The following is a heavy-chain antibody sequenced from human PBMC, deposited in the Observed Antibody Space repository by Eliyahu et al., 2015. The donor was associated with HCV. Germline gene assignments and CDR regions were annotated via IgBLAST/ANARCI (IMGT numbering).Heavy chain of an antibody. CDR3: TRDAAYYYGSGSYPDYYYYGMDV. Sequence: EVQLVESGGGLVQPGRSLRLXCTASGFTFGDYAMXWVXXAPGKGLEWVGFIRSKAYGGTTEYAASVKGRFTISRDDSKSIAYLQMNSLKTEDTAVYYCTRDAAYYYGSGSYPDYYYYGMDVWGQGTTVTVSS. D-gene: IGHD3-10*01. V-gene: IGHV3-49*04. CDR2: IRSKAYGGTT. J-gene: IGHJ6*02. CDR1: GFTFGDYA.